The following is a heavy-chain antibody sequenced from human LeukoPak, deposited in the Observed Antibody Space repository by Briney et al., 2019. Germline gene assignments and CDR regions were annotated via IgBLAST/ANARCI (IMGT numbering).Heavy chain of an antibody. CDR2: ISGSGGST. V-gene: IGHV3-23*01. Sequence: GTSLRLSCSASGFMFRNFAMSWVRQAPGKGLEWVSAISGSGGSTYYADSVKGRFTISRDNSKNTLYLQMNSLRAEDTAVYYCAKALTGDVDYWGQGTLVTVSS. CDR1: GFMFRNFA. D-gene: IGHD3-9*01. CDR3: AKALTGDVDY. J-gene: IGHJ4*02.